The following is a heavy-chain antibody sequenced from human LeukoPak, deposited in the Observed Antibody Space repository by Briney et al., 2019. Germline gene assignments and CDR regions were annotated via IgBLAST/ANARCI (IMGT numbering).Heavy chain of an antibody. CDR3: ARPWCSSSWFSDAFDI. CDR2: IYYSGST. Sequence: PSETLSLTCTVSGGSISSGGYYWGWIRQPPGKGLEWIGSIYYSGSTYYNPSLKSRVTISVDTSKNQFSLKLSSVTAADTAVYYCARPWCSSSWFSDAFDIWGQGTMVTVSS. J-gene: IGHJ3*02. CDR1: GGSISSGGYY. V-gene: IGHV4-39*01. D-gene: IGHD6-13*01.